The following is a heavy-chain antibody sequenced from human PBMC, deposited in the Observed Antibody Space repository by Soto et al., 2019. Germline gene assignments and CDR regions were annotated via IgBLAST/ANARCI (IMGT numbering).Heavy chain of an antibody. CDR2: IIPIFGTA. D-gene: IGHD2-15*01. J-gene: IGHJ6*02. CDR3: ARNIVVVVAARDYYYYYGMDV. CDR1: GGTFSSYA. Sequence: SVKVSCKASGGTFSSYAISWVRQAPGQGLEWMGGIIPIFGTANYAQKFQGRVTITADESTSTAYMELSSLRSEDTAVYYCARNIVVVVAARDYYYYYGMDVWGQGTTVTVSS. V-gene: IGHV1-69*13.